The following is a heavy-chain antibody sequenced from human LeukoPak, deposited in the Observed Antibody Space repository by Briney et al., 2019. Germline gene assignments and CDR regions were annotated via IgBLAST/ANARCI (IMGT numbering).Heavy chain of an antibody. V-gene: IGHV3-74*01. CDR2: IKSDDSST. J-gene: IGHJ4*02. CDR1: GFTFSSYW. D-gene: IGHD5-12*01. Sequence: GGALRLSCAASGFTFSSYWLHWVRQAPGKGLVWVARIKSDDSSTDYADSVKGRFTISRDDAKHPLYLQMTSLRAEDPAVYYCTTIRPDYWGQGALFTVSS. CDR3: TTIRPDY.